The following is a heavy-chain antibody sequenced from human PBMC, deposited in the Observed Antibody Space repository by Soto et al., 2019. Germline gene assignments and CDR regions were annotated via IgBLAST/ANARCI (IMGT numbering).Heavy chain of an antibody. J-gene: IGHJ4*02. V-gene: IGHV4-4*02. CDR2: MYHSGSA. Sequence: PSETLSLTCAVSGGSISSSNWWSWVRQPPGKGLEWIGEMYHSGSANYNPSLKSRVTISVDKSKNQFSLKLSSVTAADTAIYYCAAYYYYRCNYWGQGTLVTVSS. CDR3: AAYYYYRCNY. CDR1: GGSISSSNW. D-gene: IGHD3-10*01.